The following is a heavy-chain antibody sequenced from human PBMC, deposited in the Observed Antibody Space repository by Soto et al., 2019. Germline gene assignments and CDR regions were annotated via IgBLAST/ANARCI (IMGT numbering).Heavy chain of an antibody. J-gene: IGHJ6*02. Sequence: RLSCGASGFPFTSYAMHWIRQAPGKGLEWVASTSYDGSDNYYADSVKGRFTISRDNSKNTLYLQMSNLRPEDTAVYYCPRAHAPGRSPHYYGMDVWGLGTTVTVSS. CDR1: GFPFTSYA. CDR2: TSYDGSDN. V-gene: IGHV3-30-3*01. D-gene: IGHD2-15*01. CDR3: PRAHAPGRSPHYYGMDV.